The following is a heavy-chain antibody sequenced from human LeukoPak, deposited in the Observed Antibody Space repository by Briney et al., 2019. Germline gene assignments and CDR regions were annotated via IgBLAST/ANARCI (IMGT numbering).Heavy chain of an antibody. D-gene: IGHD1-26*01. CDR1: GYTFSTYG. J-gene: IGHJ4*02. Sequence: ASVKVSCKASGYTFSTYGITWVRQAPGQGLEWMGWINTYISNANYAQKLQGRVTMTTDSSMSTAYMELRSLTSDDTAVYYCARGGGNYDYWGQGTLVTVSS. CDR2: INTYISNA. CDR3: ARGGGNYDY. V-gene: IGHV1-18*01.